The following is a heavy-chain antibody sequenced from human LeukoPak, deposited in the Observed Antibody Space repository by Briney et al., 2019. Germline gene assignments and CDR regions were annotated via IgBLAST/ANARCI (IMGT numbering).Heavy chain of an antibody. CDR3: ARDRGCSGGSCYYDY. CDR2: IYYRGST. J-gene: IGHJ4*02. CDR1: GGSISSYY. Sequence: SETLSLTCTVSGGSISSYYWSWIRQPPGKGLEWIGYIYYRGSTNYNPSLKSRVTISVDTSKNQFSLRLSSVTAADTAVYYCARDRGCSGGSCYYDYWGQGTLVTVFS. D-gene: IGHD2-15*01. V-gene: IGHV4-59*01.